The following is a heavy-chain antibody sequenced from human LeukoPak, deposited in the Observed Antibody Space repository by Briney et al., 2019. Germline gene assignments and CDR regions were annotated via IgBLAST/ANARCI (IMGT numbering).Heavy chain of an antibody. J-gene: IGHJ4*02. V-gene: IGHV3-23*01. CDR2: ISASGDVT. D-gene: IGHD6-19*01. CDR3: AKTIPSGFGYSSGWYADY. CDR1: GFTFSKFP. Sequence: GGSLRLSCAASGFTFSKFPMGWVRQAPGRGLEWVSAISASGDVTFYADSLRGRFTISRDNSKNTLYLQMNSLRAEDTAVYYCAKTIPSGFGYSSGWYADYWGQGTLVTVSS.